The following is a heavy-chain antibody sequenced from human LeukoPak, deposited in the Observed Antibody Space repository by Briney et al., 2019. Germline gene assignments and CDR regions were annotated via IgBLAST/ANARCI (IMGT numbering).Heavy chain of an antibody. V-gene: IGHV3-23*01. CDR3: AREGPRGNSQFDY. CDR1: GFTFSGHA. CDR2: ISGNGNNI. D-gene: IGHD4-23*01. J-gene: IGHJ4*02. Sequence: GGSLRLSCTASGFTFSGHAMNWVRQAPGKGLEWVPVISGNGNNIYYADSVKGRFTISRDNSRNTLYLQMNSLRAEDTAIYYCAREGPRGNSQFDYWGQGTLVTVSS.